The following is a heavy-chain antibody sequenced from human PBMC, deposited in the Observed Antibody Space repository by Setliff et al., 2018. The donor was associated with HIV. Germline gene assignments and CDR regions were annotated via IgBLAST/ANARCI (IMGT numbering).Heavy chain of an antibody. Sequence: PSETLSLTCTVSGDSINGYAWSWIRQPAGQGLEWIGRISYRGNTNYNPALKSRLAISLGTSRNQFSLKLSSVTAADTAVYYCARYLDWLLSFDIWGQGTMVTVSS. V-gene: IGHV4-4*07. CDR2: ISYRGNT. D-gene: IGHD3-9*01. J-gene: IGHJ3*02. CDR3: ARYLDWLLSFDI. CDR1: GDSINGYA.